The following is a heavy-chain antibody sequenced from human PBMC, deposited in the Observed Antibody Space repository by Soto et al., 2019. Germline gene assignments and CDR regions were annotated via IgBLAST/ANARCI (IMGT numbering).Heavy chain of an antibody. Sequence: QVQLVESGGGVVQPGRSLRLSCAASGFTFSSYGMHWVRQAPGKGLEWVAVIWYEGSKKYYADSVKGRFTISRDNSQNTLYLQMNSLRAEDTAVYYCARDKGGYFDYWGQGTLVTVSS. CDR2: IWYEGSKK. J-gene: IGHJ4*02. D-gene: IGHD3-16*01. CDR3: ARDKGGYFDY. V-gene: IGHV3-33*01. CDR1: GFTFSSYG.